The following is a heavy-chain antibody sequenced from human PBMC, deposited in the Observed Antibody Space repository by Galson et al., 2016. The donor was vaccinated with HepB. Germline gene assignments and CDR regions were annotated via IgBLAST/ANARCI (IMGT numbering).Heavy chain of an antibody. CDR2: INHSGST. Sequence: LRLSCAASGFTLSTYWMSWVRQAPGKGLEWIGEINHSGSTNYNPSLKSRVTISVDTSKNQFSLKLSSVTAADTAVYYCARGNYSAFDIWGQGTMVTVSS. D-gene: IGHD2-21*01. J-gene: IGHJ3*02. CDR1: GFTLSTYW. V-gene: IGHV4-34*01. CDR3: ARGNYSAFDI.